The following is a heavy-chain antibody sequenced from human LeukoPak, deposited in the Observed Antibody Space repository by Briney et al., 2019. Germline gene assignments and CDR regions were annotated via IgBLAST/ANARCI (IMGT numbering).Heavy chain of an antibody. CDR3: ARGPSITMIVVSRVGAFDI. CDR2: ISSSSSTI. V-gene: IGHV3-48*01. J-gene: IGHJ3*02. Sequence: GGSLRLSCAASGFTFSSYSMNWVRQAQGKGLEWVSYISSSSSTIYYADSVKGRFTISRDNAKNSLYLQMNSLRAEDTAVYYCARGPSITMIVVSRVGAFDIWGRGTMVTVSS. CDR1: GFTFSSYS. D-gene: IGHD3-22*01.